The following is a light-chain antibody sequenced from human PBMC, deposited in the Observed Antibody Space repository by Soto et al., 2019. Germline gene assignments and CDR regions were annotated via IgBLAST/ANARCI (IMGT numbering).Light chain of an antibody. V-gene: IGKV1-5*01. J-gene: IGKJ1*01. CDR1: QSISSY. CDR2: HAS. CDR3: QQYNSYPWT. Sequence: DIQMTQSPSSLSASVGDRVTIXXRASQSISSYLNWYQQKPGKAPKVXIYHASTLESGVPSRFSGSGSGTEFTLTISSLQPDDFATYYCQQYNSYPWTFGQGTKVDIK.